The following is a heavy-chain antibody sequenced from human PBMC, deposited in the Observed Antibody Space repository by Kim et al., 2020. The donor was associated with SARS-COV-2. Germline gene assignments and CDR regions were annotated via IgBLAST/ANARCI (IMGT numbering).Heavy chain of an antibody. CDR1: GGSFSGYY. V-gene: IGHV4-34*01. Sequence: SETLSLTCAVYGGSFSGYYWSWIRQPPGKGLEWIGEINHSGSTNYNPSLKSRVTISVDTSKNQFSLKLSSVTAADTAVYYCARGSLRYYGMDVWGHGTTGTVSS. CDR2: INHSGST. CDR3: ARGSLRYYGMDV. J-gene: IGHJ6*02. D-gene: IGHD3-16*01.